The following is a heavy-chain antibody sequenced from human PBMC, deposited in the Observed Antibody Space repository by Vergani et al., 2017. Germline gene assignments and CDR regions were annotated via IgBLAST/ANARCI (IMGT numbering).Heavy chain of an antibody. CDR1: GYSFTSYW. Sequence: EVQLVQSGAEVKKPGESLKISCKGSGYSFTSYWIGWVRQMPGKGLEWMGIIYPGDSDTRYSPSFQGQVTISADKSISTAYLQWSSLKASDTAMYYCARPGDGLRAAAGNNWFDPWGQGTLVTVSS. CDR2: IYPGDSDT. D-gene: IGHD6-13*01. V-gene: IGHV5-51*01. CDR3: ARPGDGLRAAAGNNWFDP. J-gene: IGHJ5*02.